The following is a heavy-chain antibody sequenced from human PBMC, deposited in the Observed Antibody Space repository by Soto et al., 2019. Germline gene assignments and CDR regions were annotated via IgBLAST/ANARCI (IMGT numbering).Heavy chain of an antibody. CDR3: ARRAETNGWNGFGADKYYFDF. Sequence: ASVKVSCKASGYTFTSYDIYWVRQATGQGLEWMGWMDPNTGNSGYAQKFQGRVTMTSDTSISTAHMELSSLRSEDTAVYYCARRAETNGWNGFGADKYYFDFWGQGTLVTVSS. J-gene: IGHJ4*02. CDR2: MDPNTGNS. CDR1: GYTFTSYD. D-gene: IGHD1-1*01. V-gene: IGHV1-8*01.